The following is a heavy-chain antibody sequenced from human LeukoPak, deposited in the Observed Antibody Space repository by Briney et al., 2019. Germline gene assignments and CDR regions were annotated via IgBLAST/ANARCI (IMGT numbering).Heavy chain of an antibody. V-gene: IGHV3-33*01. CDR1: GFSISSYG. CDR2: IWYDGSNK. J-gene: IGHJ4*02. CDR3: ARLGSRWSLGY. Sequence: ARSLRLSCAASGFSISSYGMDWVRQAPGKGLEWVAVIWYDGSNKYYADSVKGRFTNSRDNSKNTVFLQMNSLRAEDTAVYYCARLGSRWSLGYWGQGTLVTVSS. D-gene: IGHD6-13*01.